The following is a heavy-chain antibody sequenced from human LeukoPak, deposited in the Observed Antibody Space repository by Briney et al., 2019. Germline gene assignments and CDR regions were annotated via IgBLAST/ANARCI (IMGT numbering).Heavy chain of an antibody. D-gene: IGHD3-16*02. J-gene: IGHJ4*02. CDR2: IFHSGST. V-gene: IGHV4-38-2*02. CDR3: ARARPPNMITFGGVIVR. CDR1: GYSISSGHY. Sequence: SETLSLTCTVSGYSISSGHYWGWIRQPPGKGLEWIGSIFHSGSTYYNPSLKSRVTISVDTSKNQFSLKLSSVTAADTAVYYCARARPPNMITFGGVIVRWGQGTLVTVSS.